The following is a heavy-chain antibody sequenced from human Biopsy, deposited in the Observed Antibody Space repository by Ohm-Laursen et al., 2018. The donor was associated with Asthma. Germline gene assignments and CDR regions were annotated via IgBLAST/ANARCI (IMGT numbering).Heavy chain of an antibody. Sequence: GSSVKVSCKVPGGTFSNFAISWVRQAPGQGLEWLGGIMTVFGTTNYAQKFQGRVTITVDESTSTAYMEVTSLRSEDTAIYYCARCQVGYSSGWSLLLKKIYYSGMDVWGQGTAVTVSS. J-gene: IGHJ6*02. CDR2: IMTVFGTT. CDR1: GGTFSNFA. D-gene: IGHD6-19*01. V-gene: IGHV1-69*01. CDR3: ARCQVGYSSGWSLLLKKIYYSGMDV.